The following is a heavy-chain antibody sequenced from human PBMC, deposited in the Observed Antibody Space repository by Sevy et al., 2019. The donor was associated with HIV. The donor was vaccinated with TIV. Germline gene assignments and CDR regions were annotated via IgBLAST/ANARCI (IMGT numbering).Heavy chain of an antibody. J-gene: IGHJ4*02. CDR2: IYHTGAA. CDR1: GGTISSSSYR. CDR3: ARWYGNNFDY. V-gene: IGHV4-39*01. Sequence: SQTLSLTCTVSGGTISSSSYRWCWIRQPPGKGLEWVGSIYHTGAADDNPSLKRRVTMSVDTSKNQFSLQVGSVTAADTAVYYCARWYGNNFDYWGQGALVTVSS. D-gene: IGHD3-10*01.